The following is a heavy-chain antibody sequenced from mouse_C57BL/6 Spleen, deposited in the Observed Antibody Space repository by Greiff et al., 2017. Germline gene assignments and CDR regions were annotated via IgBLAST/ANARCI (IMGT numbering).Heavy chain of an antibody. CDR1: GYTFTSYW. CDR2: IDPSDSYT. D-gene: IGHD1-1*01. Sequence: VQLQQPGAELVKPGASVKLSCKASGYTFTSYWMQWVKQRPGQGLEWIGEIDPSDSYTNYNQKFKGKATLTVDTSSSTAYMQLSSLTSEDAAVYYCASGGTTVVADYWGQGTTLTVSS. V-gene: IGHV1-50*01. J-gene: IGHJ2*01. CDR3: ASGGTTVVADY.